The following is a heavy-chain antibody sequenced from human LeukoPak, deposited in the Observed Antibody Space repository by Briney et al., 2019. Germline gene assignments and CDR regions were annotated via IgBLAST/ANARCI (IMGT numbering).Heavy chain of an antibody. V-gene: IGHV3-23*01. CDR2: ISGSGGST. D-gene: IGHD2-15*01. CDR1: GFTFSSYA. CDR3: AKESFDCSGGSCYGRFDY. J-gene: IGHJ4*02. Sequence: PGGSLRLSCAASGFTFSSYAMSWVRQAPGKGLEWVSAISGSGGSTYYADSVKGRFTISRDNSKNTLYLQMNSLRAEDTAVYYCAKESFDCSGGSCYGRFDYWGQGTPVTVSS.